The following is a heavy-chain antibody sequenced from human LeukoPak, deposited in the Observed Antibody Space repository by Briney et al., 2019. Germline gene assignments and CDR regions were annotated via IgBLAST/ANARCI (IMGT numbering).Heavy chain of an antibody. CDR1: GGSLSGYY. CDR2: IKESEKT. Sequence: PSETLSPTCAVYGGSLSGYYWSWIRQPPGKGLEWIGEIKESEKTNYNPSPKSRVTISIDTSKNQFSLKLSSVTAADTAVYYCAREGLRNVHNPLGYWGQGTLVTVSS. D-gene: IGHD5-24*01. J-gene: IGHJ4*02. V-gene: IGHV4-34*01. CDR3: AREGLRNVHNPLGY.